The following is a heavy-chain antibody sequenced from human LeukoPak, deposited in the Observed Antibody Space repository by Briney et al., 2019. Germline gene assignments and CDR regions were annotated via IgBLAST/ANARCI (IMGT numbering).Heavy chain of an antibody. CDR2: ISSSGRTI. D-gene: IGHD2/OR15-2a*01. CDR1: GFTFSSYE. J-gene: IGHJ4*02. V-gene: IGHV3-48*03. CDR3: ARDRIRVLGY. Sequence: GGSLRLSCAASGFTFSSYEMNWVRQAPGKGLEWVSYISSSGRTIYYADSVKGRFTISRDNAKNSLYLRMNSLRAEDTAVYYCARDRIRVLGYWGQGTLVTVSS.